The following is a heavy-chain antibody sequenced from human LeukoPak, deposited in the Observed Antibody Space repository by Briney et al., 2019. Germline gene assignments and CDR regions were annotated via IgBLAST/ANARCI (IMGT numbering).Heavy chain of an antibody. CDR1: GISLSNYG. Sequence: GGSLRLSCAVSGISLSNYGMSWVRQAPGKGLEWVAGISGSGGGTNYADSVKGRFTISRDNPKNTLYLQMNRLRGEDTAVYFCAKRGVVIRVILVGFHKEAYYFDSWGQGALVTVSS. CDR2: ISGSGGGT. J-gene: IGHJ4*02. CDR3: AKRGVVIRVILVGFHKEAYYFDS. V-gene: IGHV3-23*01. D-gene: IGHD3-22*01.